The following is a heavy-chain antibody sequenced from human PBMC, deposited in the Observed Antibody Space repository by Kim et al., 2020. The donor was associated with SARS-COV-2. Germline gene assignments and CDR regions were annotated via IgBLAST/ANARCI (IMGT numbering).Heavy chain of an antibody. CDR1: GFTFGDYA. Sequence: GGSLRLSCTASGFTFGDYAMSWFRQAPGKGLEWVGFIRSKAYGGTTEYAASVKGRFTISRDDSKSIAYLQMNSLKTEDTAVYYCTREAGWGWDIVVVPAAIWGQGTLVTVSS. D-gene: IGHD2-2*02. V-gene: IGHV3-49*03. J-gene: IGHJ4*02. CDR2: IRSKAYGGTT. CDR3: TREAGWGWDIVVVPAAI.